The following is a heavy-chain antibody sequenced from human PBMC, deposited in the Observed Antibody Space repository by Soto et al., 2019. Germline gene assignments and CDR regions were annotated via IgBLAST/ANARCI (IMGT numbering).Heavy chain of an antibody. V-gene: IGHV3-74*02. CDR3: TRHGPGDYFLFDP. CDR1: GFTFSTFW. CDR2: ASPDGTST. Sequence: EEQLLESGGDLIQPGGSLRLSCVASGFTFSTFWMHWVRQVPGKGLVWVSRASPDGTSTSYADSVKGRFIISRDNARNTLYMQMNGLRAEDTAVYYCTRHGPGDYFLFDPWGQGTLVTVSS. D-gene: IGHD4-17*01. J-gene: IGHJ5*02.